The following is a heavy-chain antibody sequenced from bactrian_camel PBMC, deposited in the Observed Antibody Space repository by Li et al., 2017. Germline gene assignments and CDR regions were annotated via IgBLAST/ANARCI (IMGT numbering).Heavy chain of an antibody. J-gene: IGHJ4*01. V-gene: IGHV3S55*01. CDR1: GYRFASYC. D-gene: IGHD2*01. CDR3: AADSRWWVSLSSGGNCLPSDIGYNY. Sequence: VQLVESGGGSVQAGGSLRLSCAASGYRFASYCMGWFREAPGKEREKVASISTDGKPTVADSVKGRFTISKDGVKNILYLQMDSLEYEDTAMYYCAADSRWWVSLSSGGNCLPSDIGYNYWGQGTQVTVS. CDR2: ISTDGKP.